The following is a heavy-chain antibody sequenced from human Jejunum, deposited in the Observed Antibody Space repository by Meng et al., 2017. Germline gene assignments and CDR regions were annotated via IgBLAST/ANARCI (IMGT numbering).Heavy chain of an antibody. D-gene: IGHD5-18*01. CDR2: INRSGST. CDR3: SRADKVYSYGSYYFDY. J-gene: IGHJ4*02. CDR1: GGSFNSYY. Sequence: SETLSLTCGISGGSFNSYYWSWIRQPPGKGLEWIGEINRSGSTKYNPSLKSRVTISVDTSKNQFALKLSPVTAADTAVYYCSRADKVYSYGSYYFDYWGQGTLVTVSS. V-gene: IGHV4-34*01.